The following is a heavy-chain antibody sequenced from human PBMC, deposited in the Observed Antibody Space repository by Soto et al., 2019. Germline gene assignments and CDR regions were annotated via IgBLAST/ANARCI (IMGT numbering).Heavy chain of an antibody. J-gene: IGHJ4*02. CDR1: GGSFSGYY. Sequence: SLSLTCAVYGGSFSGYYWSWIRPPPGKGLEWIGEINHSGSTNYNPSLKSRVTISVDTSKNQFSLKLSSVTAADTAVYYCARGGVTGVPPYRSLDYWGQGTLVTVSS. CDR3: ARGGVTGVPPYRSLDY. D-gene: IGHD2-21*02. CDR2: INHSGST. V-gene: IGHV4-34*01.